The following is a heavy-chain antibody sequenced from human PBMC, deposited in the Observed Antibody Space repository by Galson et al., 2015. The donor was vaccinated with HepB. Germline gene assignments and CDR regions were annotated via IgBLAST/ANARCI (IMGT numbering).Heavy chain of an antibody. D-gene: IGHD4-17*01. CDR1: GGSISSSSYY. V-gene: IGHV4-39*01. J-gene: IGHJ4*02. CDR3: ARISTVTTVFDY. CDR2: IYYSGST. Sequence: SETLSLTCTVSGGSISSSSYYWGWIRQPPGEGLEWIGSIYYSGSTYYNPSLKSRVTISVDTSKNQFSLKLSSVTAADTAVYYCARISTVTTVFDYWGQGTLVTVSS.